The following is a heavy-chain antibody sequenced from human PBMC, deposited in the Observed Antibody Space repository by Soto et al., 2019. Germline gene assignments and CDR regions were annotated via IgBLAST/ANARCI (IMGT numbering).Heavy chain of an antibody. CDR1: GGSISSGDYY. CDR3: ARDMYYDFWSGSPNYGMDV. D-gene: IGHD3-3*01. V-gene: IGHV4-30-4*01. CDR2: IYYSGST. J-gene: IGHJ6*02. Sequence: PSETLSLTCTVSGGSISSGDYYWSWIRQPPGKGLEWIGYIYYSGSTYYNPSLKSRVTISVDTSKNQFSLKLSSVTAADTAVYYCARDMYYDFWSGSPNYGMDVWGQGNTVTVSS.